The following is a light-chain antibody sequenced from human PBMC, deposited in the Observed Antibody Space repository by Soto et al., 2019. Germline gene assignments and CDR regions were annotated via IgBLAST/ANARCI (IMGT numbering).Light chain of an antibody. CDR3: QQYGSSPQT. J-gene: IGKJ1*01. CDR1: QSVSSSY. CDR2: GAS. Sequence: EIVLTQSPGTLSLFPGERATLSCRASQSVSSSYLAWYQQKPGQAPRLLIYGASSRATGIPDRFSGSGSRTAFTLTISRLEPEDFAVYYCQQYGSSPQTVGQGTKVEIK. V-gene: IGKV3-20*01.